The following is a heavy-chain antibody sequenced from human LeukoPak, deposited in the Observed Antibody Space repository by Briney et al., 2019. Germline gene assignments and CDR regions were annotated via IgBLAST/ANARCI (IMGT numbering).Heavy chain of an antibody. V-gene: IGHV4-39*01. CDR1: GGSISSSSYY. CDR2: IYYSGST. CDR3: ARHGIPYSSGWYCYYYYYGMDV. D-gene: IGHD6-19*01. J-gene: IGHJ6*02. Sequence: SETLSLTCTVSGGSISSSSYYWGWIRQPPGKGLEWIGSIYYSGSTYYNPSLKSRVTISVDTSKNQFSLKLSSVTAADTAVYYCARHGIPYSSGWYCYYYYYGMDVWGQGTTVTVSS.